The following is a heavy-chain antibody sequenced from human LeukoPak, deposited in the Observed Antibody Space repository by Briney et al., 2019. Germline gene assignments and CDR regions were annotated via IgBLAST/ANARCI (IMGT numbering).Heavy chain of an antibody. CDR1: GFTFSSYW. CDR3: ARGGLLSRY. CDR2: INTDGSYT. J-gene: IGHJ4*02. Sequence: SGGSLRLSCVASGFTFSSYWMHWVRQAPGKGLVWVSHINTDGSYTRYADSVKGRFTIARDNAKSTLYLQMNSLRAEDTAVYYCARGGLLSRYWGQGTLVTVSS. D-gene: IGHD1-26*01. V-gene: IGHV3-74*01.